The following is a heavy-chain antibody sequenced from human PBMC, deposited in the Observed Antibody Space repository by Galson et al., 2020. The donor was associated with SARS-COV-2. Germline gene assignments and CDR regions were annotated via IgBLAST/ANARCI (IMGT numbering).Heavy chain of an antibody. CDR1: GFTFSSYG. D-gene: IGHD3-10*01. V-gene: IGHV3-33*01. CDR2: IWYDGSNK. J-gene: IGHJ6*02. Sequence: GESLKISCAASGFTFSSYGMHWVRQAPGKGLEWVGVIWYDGSNKDYADSVKGRFTISRDNSKNTLYLQMNSLRAEDTAVYYCARDDPHYYGSGSYYGMDVWGQGTTVTVSS. CDR3: ARDDPHYYGSGSYYGMDV.